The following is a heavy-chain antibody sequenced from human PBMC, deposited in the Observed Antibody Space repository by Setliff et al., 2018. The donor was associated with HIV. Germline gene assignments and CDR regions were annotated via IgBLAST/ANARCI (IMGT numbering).Heavy chain of an antibody. CDR1: GASITSSY. Sequence: SETLSLTCTLSGASITSSYWTWIRQSPGSGLEYLGYIHYSGDSNYSPSLKSRLSMSLDASTSQFSLRLNSLTAADTAMYYCARFARDPTDWGRGILVTVSS. CDR3: ARFARDPTD. CDR2: IHYSGDS. J-gene: IGHJ1*01. V-gene: IGHV4-59*08.